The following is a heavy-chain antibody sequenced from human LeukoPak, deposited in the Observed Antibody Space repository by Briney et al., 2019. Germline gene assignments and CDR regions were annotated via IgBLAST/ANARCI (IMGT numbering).Heavy chain of an antibody. Sequence: SVKVSCKSSGGTFSSYAISWVRQAPGQGLEWMGRIIPILGIANYAQKFQGRVTITADKSTSTAYMELSSLSSEDTAVYYCARSPMVRGVDDYWGQGTLVTVPS. CDR2: IIPILGIA. CDR1: GGTFSSYA. CDR3: ARSPMVRGVDDY. D-gene: IGHD3-10*01. V-gene: IGHV1-69*04. J-gene: IGHJ4*02.